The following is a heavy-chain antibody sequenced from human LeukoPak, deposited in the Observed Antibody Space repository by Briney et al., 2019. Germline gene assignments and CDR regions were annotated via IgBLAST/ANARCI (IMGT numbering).Heavy chain of an antibody. Sequence: GASVKVSCKASGFTFTGYYIHWVRQAPGQGFEWIGWINANSGGPKYAQKFQGRVTMTRDTSISTAYMELTSLKSDGTAVYFCAREIPSTIDGYDIWGQGTMVTVSS. J-gene: IGHJ3*02. D-gene: IGHD1-14*01. CDR2: INANSGGP. CDR3: AREIPSTIDGYDI. V-gene: IGHV1-2*02. CDR1: GFTFTGYY.